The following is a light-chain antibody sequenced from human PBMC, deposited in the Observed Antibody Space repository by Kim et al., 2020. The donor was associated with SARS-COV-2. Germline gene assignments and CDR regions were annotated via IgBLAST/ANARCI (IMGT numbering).Light chain of an antibody. CDR2: GKN. Sequence: AVGQTVRIKCQGDSLRTYYASWYQQKPGQAPILVIHGKNNRPSGIPDRFSGSSSGNTASLTVTGAQAVDEADYYCISRDNSGDHVVFGGGTQLTVL. CDR1: SLRTYY. V-gene: IGLV3-19*01. J-gene: IGLJ2*01. CDR3: ISRDNSGDHVV.